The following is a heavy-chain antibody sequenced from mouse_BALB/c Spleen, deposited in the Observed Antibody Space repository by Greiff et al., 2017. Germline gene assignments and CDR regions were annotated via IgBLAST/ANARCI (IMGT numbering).Heavy chain of an antibody. V-gene: IGHV1S81*02. CDR3: TRSKYYGSSLFAY. J-gene: IGHJ3*01. CDR1: GYTFTSYY. D-gene: IGHD1-1*01. Sequence: QVQLKQPGAELVKPGASVKLSCKASGYTFTSYYMYWVKQRPGQGLEWIGGINPSNGGTNFNEKFKIKATLTVDKSSSTSYMQLSSLTSEDSAVYYCTRSKYYGSSLFAYWGQGTLVTVSA. CDR2: INPSNGGT.